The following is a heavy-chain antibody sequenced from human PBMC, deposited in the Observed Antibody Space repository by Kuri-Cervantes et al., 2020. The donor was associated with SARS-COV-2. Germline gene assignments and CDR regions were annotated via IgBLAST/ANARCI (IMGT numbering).Heavy chain of an antibody. CDR2: IYYSGNT. CDR3: ARSGSYPYYYYYMDV. D-gene: IGHD1-26*01. Sequence: SETLSLTCTVSGGSISSHYWSWIRQPPGKGLEWIGYIYYSGNTNYNPSLKSRVTISVDTSKNQFSLKLSSVTAADTAVYYCARSGSYPYYYYYMDVWGKGTTVTVSS. CDR1: GGSISSHY. J-gene: IGHJ6*03. V-gene: IGHV4-59*11.